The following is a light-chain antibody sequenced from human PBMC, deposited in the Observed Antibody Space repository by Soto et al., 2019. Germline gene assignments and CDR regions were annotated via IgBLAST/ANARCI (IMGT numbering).Light chain of an antibody. CDR2: AAS. CDR3: QDLNSYPWT. V-gene: IGKV1-9*01. J-gene: IGKJ1*01. Sequence: DMQLTQSPSFLSASVGDRVTITCRASQGIYTYLAWYQQKPGKAPELLIYAASTLQSGVPSRFSGSGSGTEFTLTLSSLQPEDFATYYCQDLNSYPWTFGQGTKVEIK. CDR1: QGIYTY.